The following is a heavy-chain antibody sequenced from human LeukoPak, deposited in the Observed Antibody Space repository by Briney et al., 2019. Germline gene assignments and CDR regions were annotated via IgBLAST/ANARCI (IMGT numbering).Heavy chain of an antibody. CDR2: ISGSGDST. J-gene: IGHJ3*02. Sequence: GGSLRLSCAASGLTFSSYGMNWVRQAPGKGLEWVSSISGSGDSTYHADSVRGRFTVSRDNSKNTLYLQMKSLRAEDTAVYYCAKVTGSGSYLADAFDIWGHGTAVSVSS. V-gene: IGHV3-23*01. CDR3: AKVTGSGSYLADAFDI. D-gene: IGHD3-10*01. CDR1: GLTFSSYG.